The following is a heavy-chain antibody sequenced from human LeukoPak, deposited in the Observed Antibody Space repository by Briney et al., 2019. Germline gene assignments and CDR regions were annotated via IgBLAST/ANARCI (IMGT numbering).Heavy chain of an antibody. CDR2: INHSGST. D-gene: IGHD3-9*01. CDR3: ARGSLYYDILTGYYSSRDAFDI. CDR1: GGSFSGYY. Sequence: SETLSLTCAVYGGSFSGYYWSWIRQPPGKGLEWIGEINHSGSTNYNPSLKSRVTISVDTSKNQFSLRLSSVTAADTAVYYCARGSLYYDILTGYYSSRDAFDIWGQGTMVTVSS. V-gene: IGHV4-34*01. J-gene: IGHJ3*02.